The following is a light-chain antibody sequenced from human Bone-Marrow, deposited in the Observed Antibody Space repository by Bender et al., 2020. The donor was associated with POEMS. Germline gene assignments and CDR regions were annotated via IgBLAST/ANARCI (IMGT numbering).Light chain of an antibody. Sequence: SYEVTQPPSVSVSPGQTASITCSGDDLGDKYVAWYQQKPGQSPVLAIYQDTKRPAGIPERFSGSNSGTTATLTISGTQAMDEADYYCEAWETDSVIFGGGTKLTVL. CDR2: QDT. J-gene: IGLJ2*01. V-gene: IGLV3-1*01. CDR3: EAWETDSVI. CDR1: DLGDKY.